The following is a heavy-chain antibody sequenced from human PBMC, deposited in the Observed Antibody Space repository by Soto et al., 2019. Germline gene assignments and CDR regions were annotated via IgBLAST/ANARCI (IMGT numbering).Heavy chain of an antibody. Sequence: QVQLVQSGAEVKKPGSSVKVSCKASGGTFSSYAISWVRQAPGQGLEWMGGIIPIFGTANYAQKFQGRVTITADEATSTAYMELSSLLSEDTAVYYCARERGGVGATPYFFVYCGQGTLVTVSS. D-gene: IGHD1-26*01. CDR2: IIPIFGTA. CDR3: ARERGGVGATPYFFVY. V-gene: IGHV1-69*01. J-gene: IGHJ4*02. CDR1: GGTFSSYA.